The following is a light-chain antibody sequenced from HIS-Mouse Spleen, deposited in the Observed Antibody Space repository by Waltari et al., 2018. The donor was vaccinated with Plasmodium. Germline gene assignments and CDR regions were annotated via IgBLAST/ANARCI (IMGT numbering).Light chain of an antibody. CDR2: DAS. V-gene: IGKV3-11*01. CDR1: QSVSSY. CDR3: QQRSNWPCT. J-gene: IGKJ3*01. Sequence: VLTQSPAPLYLSPRERATLTGRTSQSVSSYLAWYKQKPGPAPRLLIYDASNMATGIPARFSGIGSETDFTLTISSRDPEDFAVYYCQQRSNWPCTFDAGTKVDIK.